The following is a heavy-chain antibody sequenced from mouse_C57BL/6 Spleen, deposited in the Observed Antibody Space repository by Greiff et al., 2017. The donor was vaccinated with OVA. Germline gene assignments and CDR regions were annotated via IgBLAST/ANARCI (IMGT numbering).Heavy chain of an antibody. CDR1: GYTFTSYW. V-gene: IGHV1-72*01. Sequence: QVQLQPGAELVKPGASVKLSCKASGYTFTSYWMHWVKQRPGRGLEWIGRIDPNSGGTKYNEKFKSKATLTVDKPSSTAYMQLSSLTSEDSAVYYCARDHYGSRGAMDYWGQGTSVTVSS. D-gene: IGHD1-1*01. J-gene: IGHJ4*01. CDR2: IDPNSGGT. CDR3: ARDHYGSRGAMDY.